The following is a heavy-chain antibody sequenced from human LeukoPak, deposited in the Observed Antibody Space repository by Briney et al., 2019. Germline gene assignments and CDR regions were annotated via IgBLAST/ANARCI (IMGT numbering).Heavy chain of an antibody. V-gene: IGHV4-34*01. CDR1: GGSFSGYY. D-gene: IGHD3-3*01. J-gene: IGHJ4*02. Sequence: KPSETLSLTCAVYGGSFSGYYWSWIRQPPGKGLEWIGEINHSGSTNYNPSLKSRLTISVDSSKNQFSLKLSSVSAADTAVYYCARGRRIRIFGVDAAYFDYWGQGTLVTVSS. CDR3: ARGRRIRIFGVDAAYFDY. CDR2: INHSGST.